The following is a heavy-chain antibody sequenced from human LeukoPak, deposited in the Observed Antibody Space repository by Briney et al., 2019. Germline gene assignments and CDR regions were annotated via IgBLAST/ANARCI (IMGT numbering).Heavy chain of an antibody. V-gene: IGHV4-34*01. CDR1: GGSFSGYY. CDR2: INHSGTT. CDR3: ARHIAAAGNYFDY. J-gene: IGHJ4*02. D-gene: IGHD6-13*01. Sequence: TSSETLSLTCAVYGGSFSGYYWTWIRQPPGKGLEWIGEINHSGTTNYNPSFKSRVTISVDTSKNQFSLKLSSVTAADTAVYYCARHIAAAGNYFDYWGQGTLVTVSS.